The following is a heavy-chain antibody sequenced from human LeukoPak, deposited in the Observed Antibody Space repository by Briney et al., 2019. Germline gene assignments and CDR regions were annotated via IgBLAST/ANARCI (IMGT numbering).Heavy chain of an antibody. J-gene: IGHJ4*02. V-gene: IGHV4-59*11. Sequence: SETLSLTCTVSGGSISSHYWSWIRQPPGKGLEWIGYIYYSGSTNYDPSLKSRVTISVDTSKNQFSLKLSSVTAADTAVYYCARGLHEGDYFDYWGQGTLVTVSS. CDR2: IYYSGST. CDR1: GGSISSHY. D-gene: IGHD5-24*01. CDR3: ARGLHEGDYFDY.